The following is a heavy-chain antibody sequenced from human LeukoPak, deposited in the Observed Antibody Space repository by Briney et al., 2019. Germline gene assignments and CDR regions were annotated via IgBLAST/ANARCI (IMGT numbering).Heavy chain of an antibody. CDR2: INDDGSDT. J-gene: IGHJ4*02. CDR1: GFTFRLYW. V-gene: IGHV3-74*01. CDR3: AKDRTTVTGFYSEWFDY. Sequence: PGGSLRLSCAVSGFTFRLYWMHWVRQAPGKGPVWVSRINDDGSDTTYADSVKGRFTISRDDAKNMLFLQMNSLRAEDTAVYYCAKDRTTVTGFYSEWFDYWGQGTLVTVSS. D-gene: IGHD4-17*01.